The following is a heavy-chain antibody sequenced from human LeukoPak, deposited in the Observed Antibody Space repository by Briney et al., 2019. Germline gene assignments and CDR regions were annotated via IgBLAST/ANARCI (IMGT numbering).Heavy chain of an antibody. Sequence: GASVKVSCKASGYTFTGYYMHWVRQAPGQGLEWMGWINPNSGGTNYAQKFQGRVTMTRDTSISTAYMELSRLRSDDTAVYYCARLPPTYYDFWSGYDYFDYWGQGTLVTVSS. CDR3: ARLPPTYYDFWSGYDYFDY. D-gene: IGHD3-3*01. CDR2: INPNSGGT. J-gene: IGHJ4*02. V-gene: IGHV1-2*02. CDR1: GYTFTGYY.